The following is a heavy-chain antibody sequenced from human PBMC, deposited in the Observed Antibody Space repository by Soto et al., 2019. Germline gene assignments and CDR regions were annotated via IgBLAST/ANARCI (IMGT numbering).Heavy chain of an antibody. CDR2: IKSRQDGGTI. D-gene: IGHD3-3*01. V-gene: IGHV3-15*07. Sequence: EVQLVESGGDLVKPGGSLRLSCAASGFPFSRAWMHWVRQTPGKGLEWVGRIKSRQDGGTIAYAAPVNGRFSISRDDSTETLYLQMNSLKIEDTVVYYCTNELTARLTIWYWGQGTLITVSS. CDR1: GFPFSRAW. J-gene: IGHJ4*02. CDR3: TNELTARLTIWY.